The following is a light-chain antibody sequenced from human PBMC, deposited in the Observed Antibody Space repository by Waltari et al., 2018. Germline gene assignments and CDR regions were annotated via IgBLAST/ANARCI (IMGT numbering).Light chain of an antibody. Sequence: QSALTQPASVSRSPGHSITSSCTGASNKIGFYDLVSWYPQHPGKAPHLLTFAVIKRPSGVSARFSGSTSRHTAALTISGLQTEDDADYYCCSYSGSGSFPYVSGPGTRVAVL. J-gene: IGLJ1*01. CDR3: CSYSGSGSFPYV. V-gene: IGLV2-23*02. CDR1: SNKIGFYDL. CDR2: AVI.